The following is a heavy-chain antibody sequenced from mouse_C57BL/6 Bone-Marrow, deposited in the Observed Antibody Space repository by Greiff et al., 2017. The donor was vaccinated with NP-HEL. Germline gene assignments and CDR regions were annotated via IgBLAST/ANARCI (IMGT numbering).Heavy chain of an antibody. V-gene: IGHV1-53*01. D-gene: IGHD1-1*01. CDR3: ARPPSTVVDAMDY. CDR2: INPSNGGT. J-gene: IGHJ4*01. Sequence: VQLQQPGTELVKPGASVKLSCKASGYTFTSYWMHWVKQRPGQGLEWIGNINPSNGGTNYNEKFKSKATLTVDKSSSTAYMQLSSLTSEDSAVYYCARPPSTVVDAMDYWGQGTSVTVSS. CDR1: GYTFTSYW.